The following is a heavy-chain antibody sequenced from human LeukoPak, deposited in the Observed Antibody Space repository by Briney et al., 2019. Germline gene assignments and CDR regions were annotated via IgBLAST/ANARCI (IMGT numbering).Heavy chain of an antibody. Sequence: GGSLRLSCAASGFTFDDYAMHWVRQAPGKGLEWVSGISWNSGSIGYADSVKGRFTISRDNSKNTLYLQMNSLRAEDTAVYYCARGAYSSGWAYFDHWGQGTLVTVSS. V-gene: IGHV3-9*01. D-gene: IGHD6-19*01. CDR2: ISWNSGSI. CDR1: GFTFDDYA. J-gene: IGHJ4*02. CDR3: ARGAYSSGWAYFDH.